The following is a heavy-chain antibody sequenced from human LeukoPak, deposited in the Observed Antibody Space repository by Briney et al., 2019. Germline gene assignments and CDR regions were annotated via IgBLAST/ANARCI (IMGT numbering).Heavy chain of an antibody. CDR1: GGSFSGYY. Sequence: SETLSLTCAVYGGSFSGYYWGWIRQSPGKGLEWIGSIYYSGNTYYNPSLKSRVTISVDTSKNQFSLELNSVTAADTAVYYCARHATVTSFTFAHWGQGTLVTVSS. V-gene: IGHV4-39*01. D-gene: IGHD4-17*01. CDR3: ARHATVTSFTFAH. CDR2: IYYSGNT. J-gene: IGHJ4*02.